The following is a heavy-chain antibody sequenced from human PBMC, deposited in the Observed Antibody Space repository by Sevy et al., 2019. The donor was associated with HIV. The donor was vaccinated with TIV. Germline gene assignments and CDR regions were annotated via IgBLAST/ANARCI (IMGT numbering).Heavy chain of an antibody. D-gene: IGHD3-22*01. CDR2: IYSGGNT. V-gene: IGHV3-53*01. CDR3: ARVSWYYYDSSGYYTTDNAFDI. Sequence: GGSLRLSCAASGFTVSSNYMSWVRQAPGKGLEWVSVIYSGGNTNYADSVKGRFTIYRENSKNTRYLKINSLRAEDTAFYYCARVSWYYYDSSGYYTTDNAFDIWGQGTMVTVSS. CDR1: GFTVSSNY. J-gene: IGHJ3*02.